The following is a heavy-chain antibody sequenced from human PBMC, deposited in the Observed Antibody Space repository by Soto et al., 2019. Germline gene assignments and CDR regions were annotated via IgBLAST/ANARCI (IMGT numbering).Heavy chain of an antibody. J-gene: IGHJ4*02. Sequence: SETLSLTCTVSGGSLSSYYWSWIRQPPGKGLEWIGYIYYSGSTNYNPSLKSRVTISVDTSKNQFSLKLSSVTAADTAVYYCARRAEDGPDYWGQGTLVTVSS. CDR2: IYYSGST. V-gene: IGHV4-59*01. CDR3: ARRAEDGPDY. CDR1: GGSLSSYY.